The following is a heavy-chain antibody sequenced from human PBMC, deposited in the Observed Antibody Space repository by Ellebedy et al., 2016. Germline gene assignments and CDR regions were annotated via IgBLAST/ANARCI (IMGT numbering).Heavy chain of an antibody. CDR1: GFTFSSYG. V-gene: IGHV3-7*01. CDR2: IKQDGSEK. J-gene: IGHJ4*02. CDR3: ARSIAVAGALVVGDFDY. Sequence: GESLKISCAASGFTFSSYGMHWVRQAPGKGLEWVANIKQDGSEKYYVDSVKGRFTISRDNAKNSLYLQMNSLRAEDTAVYYCARSIAVAGALVVGDFDYWGQGTLVTVSS. D-gene: IGHD6-19*01.